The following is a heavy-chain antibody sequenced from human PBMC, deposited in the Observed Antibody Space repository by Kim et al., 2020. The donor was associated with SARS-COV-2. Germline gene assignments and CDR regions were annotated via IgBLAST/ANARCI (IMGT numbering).Heavy chain of an antibody. J-gene: IGHJ5*02. CDR1: GFTFSSYA. CDR2: ISGSGGST. D-gene: IGHD3-9*01. V-gene: IGHV3-23*01. Sequence: GGFLRLSCAASGFTFSSYAMSWVRQAPGKGLEWVSDISGSGGSTYYADSVKGRFTISRDNSKNTLYLQMNSLRAEDTAVYYCAKGANARYFDWLSIPDWFDPWGQGTLVTVSS. CDR3: AKGANARYFDWLSIPDWFDP.